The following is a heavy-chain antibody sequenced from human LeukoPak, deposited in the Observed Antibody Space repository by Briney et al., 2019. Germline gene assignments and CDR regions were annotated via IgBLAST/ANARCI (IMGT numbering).Heavy chain of an antibody. CDR1: GGSISSYY. J-gene: IGHJ4*02. CDR3: ARGEDYYDSSGYGHFDY. V-gene: IGHV4-59*12. CDR2: IYHSGST. Sequence: SETLSLTCTVSGGSISSYYWSWIRQPPGKGLEWIGYIYHSGSTYYNPSLKSRVTISVDRSKNQFSLKLSSVTAADTAVYYCARGEDYYDSSGYGHFDYWGQGTLVTVSS. D-gene: IGHD3-22*01.